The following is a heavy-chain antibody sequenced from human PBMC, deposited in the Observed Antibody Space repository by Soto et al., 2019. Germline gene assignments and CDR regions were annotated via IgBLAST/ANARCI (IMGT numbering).Heavy chain of an antibody. CDR1: GFTFSSYS. CDR2: ISSSSSYI. J-gene: IGHJ6*03. CDR3: ARGTLSGYSLYYYYYYMDV. Sequence: GGSLRLSCAASGFTFSSYSMNWVRQAPGKGLEWVSSISSSSSYIYYADSVKGRFTISRDNAKNSLYLQMNSLRAEDTAVYYCARGTLSGYSLYYYYYYMDVWGKGTTVTVSS. D-gene: IGHD3-22*01. V-gene: IGHV3-21*01.